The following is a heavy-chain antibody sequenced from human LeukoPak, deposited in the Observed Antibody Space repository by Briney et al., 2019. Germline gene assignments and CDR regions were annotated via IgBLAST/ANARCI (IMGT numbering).Heavy chain of an antibody. CDR3: AMRGYSSNYDAFDI. V-gene: IGHV4-39*07. CDR2: IYYSGST. CDR1: GGSISSSSYY. J-gene: IGHJ3*02. Sequence: SETLSLTCTVSGGSISSSSYYWGWIRQPPGKGLEWIGSIYYSGSTYYNPSLKSRVTISVDTSKNQFSLKLSSVTAADTAVYYCAMRGYSSNYDAFDIRGQGTMVTVSS. D-gene: IGHD6-13*01.